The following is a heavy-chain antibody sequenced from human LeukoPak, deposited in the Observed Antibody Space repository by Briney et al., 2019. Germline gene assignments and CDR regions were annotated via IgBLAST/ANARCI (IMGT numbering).Heavy chain of an antibody. J-gene: IGHJ4*02. CDR2: INPNSGGT. CDR3: ATTTTVVNGGYLDY. V-gene: IGHV1-2*04. CDR1: GYTFTGYY. Sequence: GASVKVSCKASGYTFTGYYMHWVRQAPGQGLEWMGRINPNSGGTNYAQKFQGWVTMTRDTSISTAYMELSRLRSDDTAVYYCATTTTVVNGGYLDYWGQGTLVTASS. D-gene: IGHD4-23*01.